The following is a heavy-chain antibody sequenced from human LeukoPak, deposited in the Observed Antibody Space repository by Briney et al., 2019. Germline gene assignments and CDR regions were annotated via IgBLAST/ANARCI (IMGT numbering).Heavy chain of an antibody. CDR1: GFTFSGYA. J-gene: IGHJ5*02. V-gene: IGHV3-23*01. Sequence: GGSLRLSCAASGFTFSGYAMSWVRQARGKGREGVSTIRGGGGESYYLDSVMGQFTISRHNSKNSLYLQMNSLRAEDAAIYYCARVRCSPTGCSPNWFDPWGQGTLVTVSS. D-gene: IGHD2/OR15-2a*01. CDR3: ARVRCSPTGCSPNWFDP. CDR2: IRGGGGES.